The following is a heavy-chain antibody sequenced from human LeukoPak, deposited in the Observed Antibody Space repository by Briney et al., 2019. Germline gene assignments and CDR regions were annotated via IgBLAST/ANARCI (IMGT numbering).Heavy chain of an antibody. D-gene: IGHD4-17*01. J-gene: IGHJ4*02. V-gene: IGHV3-7*01. Sequence: GGSLRLSCAASGFTFSSYWMTWVRQAPGKGLEWVATIRQDGSQKYYVDSVKGRFTISRDNAKNSLYLQLDSLRAEDTAVYYCARESGSVTSEVDFDYWGQGTLVAVSS. CDR2: IRQDGSQK. CDR1: GFTFSSYW. CDR3: ARESGSVTSEVDFDY.